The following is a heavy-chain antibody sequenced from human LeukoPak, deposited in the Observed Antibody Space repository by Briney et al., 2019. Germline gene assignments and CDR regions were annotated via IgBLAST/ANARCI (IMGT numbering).Heavy chain of an antibody. CDR1: WFSLTTTGMR. Sequence: SGPTQVNPTQTLTLIATMPWFSLTTTGMRVSWIPQPPVMALEWLARLTPGDDNYSSTSLITRLRISKDTSENQLILRMTNMDPVDTATYYCARLRCAYCGGDYFLDYWGQGALVTVSS. D-gene: IGHD2-21*02. V-gene: IGHV2-70*04. J-gene: IGHJ4*02. CDR2: LTPGDDN. CDR3: ARLRCAYCGGDYFLDY.